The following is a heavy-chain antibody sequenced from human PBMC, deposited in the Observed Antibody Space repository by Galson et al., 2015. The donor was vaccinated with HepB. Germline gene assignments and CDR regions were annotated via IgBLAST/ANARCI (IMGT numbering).Heavy chain of an antibody. V-gene: IGHV3-23*01. CDR2: ISGSGGST. D-gene: IGHD3-22*01. Sequence: SLRLSCAASGFTFSSYAMSWVRQAPGKGLEWVSAISGSGGSTYYADSVKGRFTISRDNSKNTLYLQMNSLRAEDTAVYYCAKDAGGNYYDSSGYYPDAFDIWGQGTMVTVSS. J-gene: IGHJ3*02. CDR3: AKDAGGNYYDSSGYYPDAFDI. CDR1: GFTFSSYA.